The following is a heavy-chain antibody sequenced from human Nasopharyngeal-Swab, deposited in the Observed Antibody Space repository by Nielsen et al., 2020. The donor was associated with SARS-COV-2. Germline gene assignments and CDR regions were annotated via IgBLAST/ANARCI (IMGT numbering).Heavy chain of an antibody. D-gene: IGHD4-23*01. J-gene: IGHJ3*02. CDR1: GFAFYSYG. CDR2: ISYDGSNK. V-gene: IGHV3-30*03. Sequence: GESLKISCAATGFAFYSYGMNWVRQAPGKGLEWVTVISYDGSNKYYADSVQGRFTISRDKSKNTLYLQMNSLRPEDTAVYYCARGYGGNSEVDAFDIWGQGTMVTVSS. CDR3: ARGYGGNSEVDAFDI.